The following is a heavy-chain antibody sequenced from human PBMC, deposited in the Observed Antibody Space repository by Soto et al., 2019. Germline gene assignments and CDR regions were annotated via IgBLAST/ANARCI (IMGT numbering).Heavy chain of an antibody. CDR1: GFSLSTSGVG. J-gene: IGHJ4*02. D-gene: IGHD1-7*01. V-gene: IGHV2-5*02. CDR2: IYWDDDK. CDR3: AHRLSGDTGNWNYGAFEY. Sequence: SGPTLVNPTETLTLTCTFSGFSLSTSGVGVGWIRQPPGKALEWVALIYWDDDKRYNPSLKNRVTVTMDTSKNLVVLTMTNMDPVDTATYSCAHRLSGDTGNWNYGAFEYWGQGALVTVSS.